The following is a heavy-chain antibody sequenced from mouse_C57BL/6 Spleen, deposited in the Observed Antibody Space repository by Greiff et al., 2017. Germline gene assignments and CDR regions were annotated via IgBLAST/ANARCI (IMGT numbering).Heavy chain of an antibody. V-gene: IGHV1-64*01. Sequence: QVQLQQPGAELVKPEASVKLSCKASGYTFTSYWMHWVKQRPGQGLEWIGMIHPNSGSTNYNEKFKSKATLTVDKSSSTAYMQLSSLTSEDSAVYYCARCATVVATQGAMDYWGQGTSVTVSS. CDR1: GYTFTSYW. D-gene: IGHD1-1*01. J-gene: IGHJ4*01. CDR2: IHPNSGST. CDR3: ARCATVVATQGAMDY.